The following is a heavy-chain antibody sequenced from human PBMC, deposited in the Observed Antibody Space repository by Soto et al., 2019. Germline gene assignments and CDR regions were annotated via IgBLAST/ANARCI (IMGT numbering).Heavy chain of an antibody. CDR3: ARDGGGYYDSSGPNWFDP. CDR1: GFTFSSYA. J-gene: IGHJ5*02. D-gene: IGHD3-22*01. Sequence: PGGSLRLSCAASGFTFSSYAMHWVRQAPGKGLEWVAVISYDGSNKYYADSVKGRFTISRDNSKNTLYLQTNSLRAEDAAVYYCARDGGGYYDSSGPNWFDPWGQGTLVTVSS. V-gene: IGHV3-30-3*01. CDR2: ISYDGSNK.